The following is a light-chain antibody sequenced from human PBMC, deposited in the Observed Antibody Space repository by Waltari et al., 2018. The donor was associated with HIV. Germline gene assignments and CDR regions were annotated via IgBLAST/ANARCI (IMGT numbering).Light chain of an antibody. CDR1: SGHSSYA. J-gene: IGLJ3*02. Sequence: QLVLTQSPSASASLGASVKLTCTLSSGHSSYAIAWHQQQPEKGPRYLMKLNSAGSHSKGDGIPDLFSGSSSGAERYLTISILQSEDEADYYCQTWGTGIRVFGGGTKLTVL. V-gene: IGLV4-69*01. CDR3: QTWGTGIRV. CDR2: LNSAGSH.